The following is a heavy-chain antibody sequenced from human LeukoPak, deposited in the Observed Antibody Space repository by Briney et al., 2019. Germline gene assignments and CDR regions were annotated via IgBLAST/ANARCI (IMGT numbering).Heavy chain of an antibody. Sequence: GGSLRLSCAASGFTFSSYSMNWVRRAPGNGLEWVSSISSSSSYIYYADSVKGRFTISRDNAKNTLYLQMDSLRSDDTAVYYCAKSSAGITWFDPWGQGTLVTVSS. V-gene: IGHV3-21*01. CDR2: ISSSSSYI. CDR3: AKSSAGITWFDP. D-gene: IGHD1-1*01. J-gene: IGHJ5*02. CDR1: GFTFSSYS.